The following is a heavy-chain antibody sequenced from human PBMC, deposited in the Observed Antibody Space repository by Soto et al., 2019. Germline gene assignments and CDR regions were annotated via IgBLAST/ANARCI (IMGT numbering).Heavy chain of an antibody. CDR1: GFTFTSHW. V-gene: IGHV3-74*01. Sequence: EVQLVESGGDLVQPGGSLRLSCAASGFTFTSHWMHWVRQAPGKGLVWVSRIKSDGSGTIYADSVKGRFTISRDNAKNTLYLQMKSLRADDTAVYFCAREWTRTGWQFESWGQGTLVNVSS. CDR2: IKSDGSGT. D-gene: IGHD2-15*01. CDR3: AREWTRTGWQFES. J-gene: IGHJ4*02.